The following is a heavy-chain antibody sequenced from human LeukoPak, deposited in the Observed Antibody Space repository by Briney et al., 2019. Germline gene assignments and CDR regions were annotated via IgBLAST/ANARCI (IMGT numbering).Heavy chain of an antibody. Sequence: SGPTLVNPTETLTLTCTFSGFSLSTSGMCVSWIRQPPGKALQWLAHIDWDDDKYYSTSLETRLTISKDTSKNQVVLTMTKMDPVDTATYYCARMTAGYSSGWFAFDIWGQGTMVTVSS. J-gene: IGHJ3*02. V-gene: IGHV2-70*01. CDR3: ARMTAGYSSGWFAFDI. CDR1: GFSLSTSGMC. CDR2: IDWDDDK. D-gene: IGHD6-13*01.